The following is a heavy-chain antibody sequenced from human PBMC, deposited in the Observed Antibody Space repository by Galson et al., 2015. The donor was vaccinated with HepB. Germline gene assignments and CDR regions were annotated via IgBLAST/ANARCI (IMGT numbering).Heavy chain of an antibody. J-gene: IGHJ6*02. D-gene: IGHD3-3*01. Sequence: SLRLSCAASGFTVSSNYMSWVRQAPGKGLEWVSVIYSGGSTYYADSVKGRFTISRDNSKNTLYLQMNSLRAEDTAVYYCARDYDFWSGYADDYYYGMDVWGQGTTVTVSS. CDR3: ARDYDFWSGYADDYYYGMDV. CDR2: IYSGGST. V-gene: IGHV3-66*02. CDR1: GFTVSSNY.